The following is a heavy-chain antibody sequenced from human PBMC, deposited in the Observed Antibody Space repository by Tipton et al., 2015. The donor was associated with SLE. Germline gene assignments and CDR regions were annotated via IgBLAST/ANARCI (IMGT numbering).Heavy chain of an antibody. CDR3: ARRGTDSGGYTYVAGDAFDI. CDR2: IYPDDSDT. Sequence: QSGAEVKKPGESLKISCKASGYRFTSYWIGWVRQMPGKGLEWMGNIYPDDSDTRYSPSFQGQVTISGDKSISTAYLQWSSLKASDTAMYYCARRGTDSGGYTYVAGDAFDIWGQGTMVTVSS. D-gene: IGHD3-22*01. CDR1: GYRFTSYW. J-gene: IGHJ3*02. V-gene: IGHV5-51*01.